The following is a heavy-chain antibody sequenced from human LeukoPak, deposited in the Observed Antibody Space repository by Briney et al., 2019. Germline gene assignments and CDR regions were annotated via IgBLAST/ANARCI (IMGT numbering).Heavy chain of an antibody. CDR1: GGSISSSSYY. V-gene: IGHV4-39*07. Sequence: SETLSLTCTVSGGSISSSSYYWGWIRQPPGKGLEWIGSIYYSGSTYYNPSLKSRVTISVDTSKNQFSLKLSSVTAADTAVYYCARDQNWGLLYDAFDIWGQGTMVAVSS. J-gene: IGHJ3*02. D-gene: IGHD7-27*01. CDR2: IYYSGST. CDR3: ARDQNWGLLYDAFDI.